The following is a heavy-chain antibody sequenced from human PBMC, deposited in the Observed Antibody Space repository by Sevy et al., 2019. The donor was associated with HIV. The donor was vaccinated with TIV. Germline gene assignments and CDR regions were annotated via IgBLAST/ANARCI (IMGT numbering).Heavy chain of an antibody. V-gene: IGHV3-48*02. J-gene: IGHJ3*02. CDR3: ARVPDKIVVVITHDAFDI. D-gene: IGHD3-22*01. CDR1: GFTFSSYS. Sequence: GGSLRLSCAASGFTFSSYSMNWVRQAPGKGLEWVSYISSSSSTIYYADSVKGRFTISRDNAKNSLYLQMNSLRDEDTAVYYCARVPDKIVVVITHDAFDIWGQWTMVTVSS. CDR2: ISSSSSTI.